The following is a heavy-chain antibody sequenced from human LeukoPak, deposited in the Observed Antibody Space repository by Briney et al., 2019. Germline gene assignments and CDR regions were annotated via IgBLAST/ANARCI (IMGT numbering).Heavy chain of an antibody. Sequence: GGSLRLSCAASGFTFSSCAMSWVRQAPGKGLEWVSTISGSGSNTYYADSVKGRFTISRDNSRDALYLQMHGLRADDTAVYFCAKTPRGYTYVPDYWGQGTLVTVSS. CDR2: ISGSGSNT. D-gene: IGHD5-18*01. V-gene: IGHV3-23*01. CDR1: GFTFSSCA. J-gene: IGHJ4*02. CDR3: AKTPRGYTYVPDY.